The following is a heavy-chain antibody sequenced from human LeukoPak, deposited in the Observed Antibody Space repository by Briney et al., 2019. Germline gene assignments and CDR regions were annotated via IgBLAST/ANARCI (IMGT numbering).Heavy chain of an antibody. Sequence: SETLSLTCSVSGGSIRSSNYYWGWIRQPPGKGLEWIGTIYYSGNTYYIPSLKSRVTISVDTSKNQFPLRLSSVTAADTAVYYCARHDFGSGSYSPNWFDPWGQGTLVTVSS. CDR2: IYYSGNT. CDR3: ARHDFGSGSYSPNWFDP. J-gene: IGHJ5*02. V-gene: IGHV4-39*01. D-gene: IGHD3-10*01. CDR1: GGSIRSSNYY.